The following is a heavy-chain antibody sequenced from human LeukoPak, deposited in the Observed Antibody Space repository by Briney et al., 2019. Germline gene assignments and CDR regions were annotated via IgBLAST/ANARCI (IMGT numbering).Heavy chain of an antibody. V-gene: IGHV4-39*07. J-gene: IGHJ4*02. Sequence: SETLSLTCSVSGDSITGYYWGWIRQPPGKGLEWIGNIYYTGNTYYNSSLKSRVTISVDTSKNQFSLKLTSVTAADTAVYYCARANYFGSGRYSYYFDYWGQGTLVTVSS. CDR3: ARANYFGSGRYSYYFDY. D-gene: IGHD3-10*01. CDR2: IYYTGNT. CDR1: GDSITGYY.